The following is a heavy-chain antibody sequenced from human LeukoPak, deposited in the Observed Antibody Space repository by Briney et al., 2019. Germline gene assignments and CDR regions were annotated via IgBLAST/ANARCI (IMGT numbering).Heavy chain of an antibody. CDR3: ARTVSSAGWSDDAFDI. D-gene: IGHD6-19*01. CDR2: INWDGGST. V-gene: IGHV3-20*04. Sequence: GGSLRLSCAASGFTFDDYGMSWARQAPGKGLEWVSGINWDGGSTGYADSVKGRFTISRDNAKNFFYLQMNSLRAEDTALYYCARTVSSAGWSDDAFDIWGQGTMVTVSS. CDR1: GFTFDDYG. J-gene: IGHJ3*02.